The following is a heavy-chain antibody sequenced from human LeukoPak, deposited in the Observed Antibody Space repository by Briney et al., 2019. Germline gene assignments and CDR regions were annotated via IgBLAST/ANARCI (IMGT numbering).Heavy chain of an antibody. CDR3: AKHGTYYDFWSGQYYFDY. V-gene: IGHV3-53*01. J-gene: IGHJ4*02. CDR2: IYGGGTT. D-gene: IGHD3-3*01. CDR1: GFTVSSNY. Sequence: PGGSLRLSCAASGFTVSSNYMSWVRQAPGKGLEWVSDIYGGGTTNYADSVKGRFTISRDNSRNTLYLQMNSLRAEDTAVYYCAKHGTYYDFWSGQYYFDYWGQGTLVTVSS.